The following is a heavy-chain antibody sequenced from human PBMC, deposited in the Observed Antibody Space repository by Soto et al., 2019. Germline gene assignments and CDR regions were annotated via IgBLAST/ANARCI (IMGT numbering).Heavy chain of an antibody. J-gene: IGHJ4*02. CDR3: AREIATTGEYYFDY. V-gene: IGHV3-30*03. D-gene: IGHD6-13*01. Sequence: LRLSCAASGFTFSGYGIHWVRQAPGKGLEWVAVISYDGSNKYYADSVKGRFTISRDNSKNTLYLQMNSLSAGDTAVYYCAREIATTGEYYFDYWGQGILVTVSS. CDR1: GFTFSGYG. CDR2: ISYDGSNK.